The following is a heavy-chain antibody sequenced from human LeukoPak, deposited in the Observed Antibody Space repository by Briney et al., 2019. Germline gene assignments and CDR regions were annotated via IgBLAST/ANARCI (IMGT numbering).Heavy chain of an antibody. Sequence: ASVKVSFKSSVYSFTAYVISGVRQAPGHGREWMGWISGYNGNTIYAQNFQGRVTMTTDTSTTTAHLEMGRLRSDDTAVYYCARDPQHDQESTMTLWGQGNLVRVSS. V-gene: IGHV1-18*01. CDR3: ARDPQHDQESTMTL. CDR1: VYSFTAYV. J-gene: IGHJ4*02. D-gene: IGHD1-1*01. CDR2: ISGYNGNT.